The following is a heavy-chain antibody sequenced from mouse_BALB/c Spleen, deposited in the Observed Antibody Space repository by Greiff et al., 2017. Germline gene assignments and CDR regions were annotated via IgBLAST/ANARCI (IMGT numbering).Heavy chain of an antibody. CDR1: GYTFTSYW. Sequence: VQLQQSGAELARPGASVKLSCKASGYTFTSYWMQWVKQRPGQGLEWIGAIYPGDGDTRYTQKFKGKATLTADKYSSTAYMQLSSLASEDSAVYYCARYPAYAMDYWGQGTSVTVSS. D-gene: IGHD5-1-1*01. CDR2: IYPGDGDT. CDR3: ARYPAYAMDY. V-gene: IGHV1-87*01. J-gene: IGHJ4*01.